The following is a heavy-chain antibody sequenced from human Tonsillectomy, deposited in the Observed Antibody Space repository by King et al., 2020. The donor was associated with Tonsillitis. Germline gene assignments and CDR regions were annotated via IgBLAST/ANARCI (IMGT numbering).Heavy chain of an antibody. V-gene: IGHV4-30-2*01. CDR2: IYPSGNT. J-gene: IGHJ4*02. CDR1: GGSISSGGYS. D-gene: IGHD5-12*01. CDR3: ARSYDLGGYASYFDY. Sequence: RLQESGSGLVKPSQTLSLTCAVSGGSISSGGYSWNWIRQPPGKSLEWIGYIYPSGNTYYNPSLKSRVAISIDRSRNQFSLKLDSVTAADTAVYYCARSYDLGGYASYFDYWGQGALVTVSS.